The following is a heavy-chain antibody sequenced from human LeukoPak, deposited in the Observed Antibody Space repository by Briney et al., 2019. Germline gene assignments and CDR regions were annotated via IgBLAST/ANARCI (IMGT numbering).Heavy chain of an antibody. J-gene: IGHJ4*02. Sequence: PGGSLRLSCAASGVTFSGYGMRWVRQAPGKGLEWVAVICYDGSNKYYADSVKRRFTITRDNYKNMLYLQMNSLRAEATALYYCARFDTGLDYWGQGTLVTVSS. CDR3: ARFDTGLDY. CDR2: ICYDGSNK. D-gene: IGHD2-8*02. CDR1: GVTFSGYG. V-gene: IGHV3-33*01.